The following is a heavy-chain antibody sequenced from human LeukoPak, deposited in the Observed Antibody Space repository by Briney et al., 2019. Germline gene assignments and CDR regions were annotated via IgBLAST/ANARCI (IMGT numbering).Heavy chain of an antibody. J-gene: IGHJ4*02. D-gene: IGHD3-9*01. CDR1: GFTFNRYA. CDR3: ARDFDQGGADYYFAY. Sequence: GGSLRLSCAASGFTFNRYAIHWVRQAPGKGLEWVTVISSDGNDQHYADSVKGRLTISRDNYKNTVFLQMNSLRIEDTAVYYCARDFDQGGADYYFAYWGQGTLVTVSS. CDR2: ISSDGNDQ. V-gene: IGHV3-30-3*01.